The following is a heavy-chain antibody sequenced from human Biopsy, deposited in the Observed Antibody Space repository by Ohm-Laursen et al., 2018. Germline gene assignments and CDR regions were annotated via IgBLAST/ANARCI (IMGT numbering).Heavy chain of an antibody. J-gene: IGHJ5*01. CDR3: ARVRGGFLEWFDY. Sequence: SQTLSLTCTVSGGSISSYYWSWIRQPPGKGLEWIGYTYYTGSTNYNPSLKSRVTISVDTSQGLLSLDLSSVTAADTAVYYCARVRGGFLEWFDYWGQGTLVTVTS. V-gene: IGHV4-59*01. CDR2: TYYTGST. CDR1: GGSISSYY. D-gene: IGHD3-3*01.